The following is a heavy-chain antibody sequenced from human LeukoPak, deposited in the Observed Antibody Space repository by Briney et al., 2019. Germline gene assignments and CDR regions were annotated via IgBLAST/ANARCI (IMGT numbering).Heavy chain of an antibody. CDR1: GFTFSSYA. CDR3: ARADDSSGYYELPLDY. V-gene: IGHV3-23*01. CDR2: ICGSGGST. J-gene: IGHJ4*02. D-gene: IGHD3-22*01. Sequence: GGSLRLSCAASGFTFSSYAMGWVRQAPGKGLEWVSAICGSGGSTYSADSVRGGFTISRDNSKHPLYLEMNSLRAEGRAVYYCARADDSSGYYELPLDYWRQGTLVSVPS.